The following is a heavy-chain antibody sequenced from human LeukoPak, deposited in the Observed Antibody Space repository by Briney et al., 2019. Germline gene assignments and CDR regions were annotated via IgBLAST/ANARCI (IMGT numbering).Heavy chain of an antibody. J-gene: IGHJ4*02. CDR1: GGSISSGDYY. V-gene: IGHV4-30-4*08. CDR2: IYYSGST. Sequence: SETLSLTCTVSGGSISSGDYYWSWIRQPPGKGLEWIGYIYYSGSTYYNPSLKSRVTISVDTSKNQFSLKLSSVTAADTAVYYCARVADYSGNFALDYWGQGTLVTVSS. CDR3: ARVADYSGNFALDY. D-gene: IGHD4-23*01.